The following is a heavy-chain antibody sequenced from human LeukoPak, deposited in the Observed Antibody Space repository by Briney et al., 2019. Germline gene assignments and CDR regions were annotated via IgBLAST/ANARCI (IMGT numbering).Heavy chain of an antibody. V-gene: IGHV3-21*01. CDR1: GFTFSSYS. Sequence: GSLRLSCSASGFTFSSYSMNWVRQAPGKGLEWVSSISSSSSYIYYADSVKGRFTISRDNAKNSLYLQMNSLRAEDTAVYYCARGLYYYDSSGYWYWGQGTLVTVSS. CDR2: ISSSSSYI. J-gene: IGHJ4*02. CDR3: ARGLYYYDSSGYWY. D-gene: IGHD3-22*01.